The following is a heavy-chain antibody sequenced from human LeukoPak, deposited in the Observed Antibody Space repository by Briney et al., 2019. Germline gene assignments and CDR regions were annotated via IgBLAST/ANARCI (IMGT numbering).Heavy chain of an antibody. V-gene: IGHV4-61*02. Sequence: PSKTLSLTCTVSGVYITNGLYFWNWIRQPAGKGLEWIGCIYSNGDTNYNPSLKSRVTISQDRTRNQFSLKLSSVTAADTAVYYCARKFGRGTFDIWGQGTLVTVSS. D-gene: IGHD3-16*01. CDR1: GVYITNGLYF. CDR3: ARKFGRGTFDI. CDR2: IYSNGDT. J-gene: IGHJ3*02.